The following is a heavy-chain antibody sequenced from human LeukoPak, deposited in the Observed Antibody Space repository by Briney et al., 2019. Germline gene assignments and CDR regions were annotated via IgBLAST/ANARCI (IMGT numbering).Heavy chain of an antibody. J-gene: IGHJ4*02. Sequence: GGSLRLSCAASGFTLSSYWMHWVRQAPGKGLVWVSRINTDGSSTSYADSVKGRFTISRDNAKNTLYLQMNSLRAEDTAVYYCAREEIVVVPAAHYDYWGQGTLITVSS. CDR3: AREEIVVVPAAHYDY. V-gene: IGHV3-74*01. CDR2: INTDGSST. D-gene: IGHD2-2*01. CDR1: GFTLSSYW.